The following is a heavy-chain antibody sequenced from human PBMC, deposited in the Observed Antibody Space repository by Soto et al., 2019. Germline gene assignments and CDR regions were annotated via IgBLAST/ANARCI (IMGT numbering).Heavy chain of an antibody. CDR3: ARFVKYSSGYIYWFDP. Sequence: WGTLSLTCAVSGGSISRYSWSWIRQPPGKGPEWIGNIYSGSPNYTPSPRTRVTISVDNSKNPFPLRLSSVTAADTAVYYGARFVKYSSGYIYWFDPWGQGTLVTVSS. V-gene: IGHV4-59*01. CDR2: IYSGSP. J-gene: IGHJ5*02. CDR1: GGSISRYS. D-gene: IGHD5-18*01.